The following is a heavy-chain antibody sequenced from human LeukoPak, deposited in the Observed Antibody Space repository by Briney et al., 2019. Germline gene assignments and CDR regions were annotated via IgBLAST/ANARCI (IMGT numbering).Heavy chain of an antibody. CDR1: GFTFSFAA. J-gene: IGHJ4*02. V-gene: IGHV3-23*01. D-gene: IGHD5-18*01. CDR2: ISASGGST. Sequence: GGSLRLSCAASGFTFSFAAMTWVRQGPGKGLEWVSLISASGGSTYYADSVKGRSTISRDNSKNTVYLQMNSLRAEDTALYCCAKDIQGANWGQGTLVTVSS. CDR3: AKDIQGAN.